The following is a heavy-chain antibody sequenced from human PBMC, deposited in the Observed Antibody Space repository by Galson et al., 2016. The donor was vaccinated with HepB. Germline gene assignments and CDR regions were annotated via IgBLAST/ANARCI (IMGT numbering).Heavy chain of an antibody. D-gene: IGHD2/OR15-2a*01. J-gene: IGHJ5*02. CDR2: TYYRSKWYN. CDR3: ARVRCSTFRCQNWFDP. Sequence: WIRQSPLRGLEWLGRTYYRSKWYNDYAVSVKSRISIHPDTSTNQFSLQLNSVTPEDTAVYYCARVRCSTFRCQNWFDPWGQGTLVTVSS. V-gene: IGHV6-1*01.